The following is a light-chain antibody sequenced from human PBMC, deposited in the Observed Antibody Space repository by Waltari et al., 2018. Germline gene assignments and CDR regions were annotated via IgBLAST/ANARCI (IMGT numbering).Light chain of an antibody. Sequence: QSALTQPASVSGSPGPSPPTACPGTTRDVGAYNHVPWYQQHPRKPPKQVIYEVSNRPSGVSNRFSGSKSGNTASLTISGLQAEDEADYYCSSYTTSSTVVFAGGTKLTVL. CDR2: EVS. V-gene: IGLV2-14*01. J-gene: IGLJ2*01. CDR1: TRDVGAYNH. CDR3: SSYTTSSTVV.